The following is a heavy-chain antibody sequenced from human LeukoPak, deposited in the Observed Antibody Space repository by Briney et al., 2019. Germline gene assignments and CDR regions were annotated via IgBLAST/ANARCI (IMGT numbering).Heavy chain of an antibody. V-gene: IGHV3-23*01. J-gene: IGHJ4*02. Sequence: GGSLRLSCAASGFTFSSYAMSWVRRAPGKGLEWVSVISNSGGSTFYADSLKGRFTISRDNSKNTLYLQMNSPRAEDTAVYYCAKRASGSGTSLYSFDYWGQGTLVTVS. CDR1: GFTFSSYA. D-gene: IGHD3-10*01. CDR2: ISNSGGST. CDR3: AKRASGSGTSLYSFDY.